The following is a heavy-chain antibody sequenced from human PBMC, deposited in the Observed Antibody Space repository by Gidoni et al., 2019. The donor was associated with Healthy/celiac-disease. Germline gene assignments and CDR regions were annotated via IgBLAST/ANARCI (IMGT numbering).Heavy chain of an antibody. Sequence: QLQLQESGPGLVKPSETLSLTCTVSGGSISSSSYYWGWNRQPPGKGLEWIGSIYYSGSTYYNPSLKSRVTISVDTSKNQFSLKLSSVTAADTAVYYCARIGRVTTFSFWFDPWGQGTLVTVSS. J-gene: IGHJ5*02. CDR2: IYYSGST. CDR1: GGSISSSSYY. V-gene: IGHV4-39*01. D-gene: IGHD4-17*01. CDR3: ARIGRVTTFSFWFDP.